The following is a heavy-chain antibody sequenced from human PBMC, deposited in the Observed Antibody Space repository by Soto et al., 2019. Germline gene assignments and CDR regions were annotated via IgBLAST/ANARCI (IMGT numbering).Heavy chain of an antibody. J-gene: IGHJ4*02. V-gene: IGHV4-34*01. CDR1: GGSFSGYY. CDR2: INHSGST. Sequence: QVQLQQWGAGLLKPSETLSLTCAVYGGSFSGYYWSWIRQPPGKGLEWIGEINHSGSTNYNPSLKSRVTISVDTSKNQFALKLGSVTGADTAVYYCARDPPHKYYFDYWGQGTLVTVSS. CDR3: ARDPPHKYYFDY.